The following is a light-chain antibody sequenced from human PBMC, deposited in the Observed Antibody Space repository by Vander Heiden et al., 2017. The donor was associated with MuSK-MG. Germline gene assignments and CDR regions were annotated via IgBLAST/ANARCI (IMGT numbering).Light chain of an antibody. CDR1: QSVSTY. CDR2: DAS. J-gene: IGKJ2*01. V-gene: IGKV3-11*01. CDR3: HQRSNWPQT. Sequence: EVVLTQFPATLSLSPGERATLSCRASQSVSTYVAWYQHKPGQAPRLLIYDASNRATGIPARFSGSGFGTDFTLTISSLEPEDCAVYYCHQRSNWPQTFGQGTKLEIK.